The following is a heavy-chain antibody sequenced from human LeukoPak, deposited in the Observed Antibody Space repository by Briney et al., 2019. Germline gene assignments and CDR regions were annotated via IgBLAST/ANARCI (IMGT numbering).Heavy chain of an antibody. CDR2: INHSGST. CDR3: ARGDSYGSHFDY. V-gene: IGHV4-39*07. D-gene: IGHD5-18*01. Sequence: SETLSLTCTVSGGSVSSGSYYWSWIRQPPGKGLEWIGEINHSGSTNYNPSLKSRVTISVDTSKNQFSLKLSSVTAADTAVYYCARGDSYGSHFDYWGQGTLVTVSS. J-gene: IGHJ4*02. CDR1: GGSVSSGSYY.